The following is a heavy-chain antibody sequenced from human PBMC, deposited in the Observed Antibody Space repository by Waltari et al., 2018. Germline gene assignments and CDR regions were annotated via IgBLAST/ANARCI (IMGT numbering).Heavy chain of an antibody. V-gene: IGHV3-23*01. CDR3: AKGGCSGGSCSRYYYYGMDV. CDR2: IRGSGGST. D-gene: IGHD2-15*01. Sequence: EVQLLESGGTLAQSGGSLRLSCAASGFPFSDYAMSWFRQAPGRGLQWVSAIRGSGGSTYYADSVKGRFTISRDNSKNTLDLQMNSLRAEDTAAYYCAKGGCSGGSCSRYYYYGMDVWGQGTTVTVSS. J-gene: IGHJ6*02. CDR1: GFPFSDYA.